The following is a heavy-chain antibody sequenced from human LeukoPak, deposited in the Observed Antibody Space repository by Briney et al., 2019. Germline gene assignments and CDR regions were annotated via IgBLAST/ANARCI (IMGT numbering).Heavy chain of an antibody. CDR3: ARHGTISSESYFDY. CDR1: GGSVSSSY. D-gene: IGHD1-14*01. V-gene: IGHV4-59*08. CDR2: IHNSGRT. Sequence: PSETLSLTCSVAGGSVSSSYWSWIRQSPGKGLEWIGYIHNSGRTTYNPSLKSRVTGFVDTSKNQVSLRLSSVTAADTAVYYCARHGTISSESYFDYWGQGALVTVSS. J-gene: IGHJ4*02.